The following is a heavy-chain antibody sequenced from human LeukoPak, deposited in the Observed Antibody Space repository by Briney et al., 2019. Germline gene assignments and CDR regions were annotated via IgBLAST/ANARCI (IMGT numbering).Heavy chain of an antibody. CDR2: INGDGSDT. D-gene: IGHD5-18*01. CDR3: ARWDTGMAAFDL. V-gene: IGHV3-74*03. Sequence: GGSLRLSCAASEFNVSNYWMHWIRQAPGTGPMWVSRINGDGSDTKYADSVKGRLTISRDNAKNTLYLHMNSLRAEDTALYWCARWDTGMAAFDLWGQGTLVTVSS. J-gene: IGHJ4*02. CDR1: EFNVSNYW.